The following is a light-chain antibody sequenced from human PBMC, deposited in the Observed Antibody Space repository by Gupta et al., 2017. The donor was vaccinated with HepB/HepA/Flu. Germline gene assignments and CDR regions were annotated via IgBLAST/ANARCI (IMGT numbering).Light chain of an antibody. CDR2: WAS. J-gene: IGKJ5*01. Sequence: IVMPQSPDSLAVSLGERATIHCKSSQSVLYSSNNKNYLAWYQQKPGQPPKLLNYWASPWESGIHERSSGSGSGKEITRTSSSLQAEDVAVYFCQPSDSTPSTFGQGTRLEIK. CDR1: QSVLYSSNNKNY. CDR3: QPSDSTPST. V-gene: IGKV4-1*01.